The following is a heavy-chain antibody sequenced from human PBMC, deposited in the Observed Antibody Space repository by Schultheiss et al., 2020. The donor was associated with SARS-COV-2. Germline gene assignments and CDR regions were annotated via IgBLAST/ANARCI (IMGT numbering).Heavy chain of an antibody. Sequence: SGPTLVKPTQTLTLTCTFSGFSLSTSGVGVAWIRQPPGKALEWLALIYWDDDKRYSPSLKSRLTITKDTSKNQVVLTMTNMDPVDTATYYCARSYDSSGYYSVSIFDYWGQGTLVTVSS. V-gene: IGHV2-5*02. J-gene: IGHJ4*02. CDR1: GFSLSTSGVG. D-gene: IGHD3-22*01. CDR2: IYWDDDK. CDR3: ARSYDSSGYYSVSIFDY.